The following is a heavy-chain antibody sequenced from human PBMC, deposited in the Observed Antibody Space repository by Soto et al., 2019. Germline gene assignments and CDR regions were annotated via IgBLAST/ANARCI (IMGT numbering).Heavy chain of an antibody. J-gene: IGHJ4*02. D-gene: IGHD7-27*01. Sequence: QITLKESGPTLVKPTQTLTLTCTFSGFSLSTSGVGVGWIRQPPGKALEWLALIYWDDDKRYSPSLKSRLTITKDTSKNQALLTMTNMDPVDTATYYCAHSLIPNWGSRGAFAYWGQGTLVTVSS. V-gene: IGHV2-5*02. CDR2: IYWDDDK. CDR1: GFSLSTSGVG. CDR3: AHSLIPNWGSRGAFAY.